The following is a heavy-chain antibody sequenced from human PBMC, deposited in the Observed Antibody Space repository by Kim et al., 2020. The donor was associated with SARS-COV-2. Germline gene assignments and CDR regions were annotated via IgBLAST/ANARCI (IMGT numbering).Heavy chain of an antibody. J-gene: IGHJ4*02. CDR2: INPSGGST. Sequence: ASVKVSCKASGYTFTSYYMHWVRQAPGQGLEWMGIINPSGGSTSYAQKFQGRVTMTRDTSTSTVYMELSSLRSEDTAVYYCARAFRDVVVVAAAFDYWGQGTLVTVSS. V-gene: IGHV1-46*01. CDR3: ARAFRDVVVVAAAFDY. CDR1: GYTFTSYY. D-gene: IGHD2-15*01.